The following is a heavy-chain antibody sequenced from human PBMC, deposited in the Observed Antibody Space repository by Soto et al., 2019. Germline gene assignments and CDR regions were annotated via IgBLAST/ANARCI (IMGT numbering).Heavy chain of an antibody. D-gene: IGHD6-6*01. Sequence: KVSCKASLYTFTNYASHCVRQAPGQRFEWMGWINAGNGNTKYSQKFQGRVTITRDTSASTAYMELSSLRSEDTAVYYCARGPSYGRSCPPTCFEYWGQGTLVTVSS. J-gene: IGHJ4*02. CDR1: LYTFTNYA. CDR2: INAGNGNT. V-gene: IGHV1-3*01. CDR3: ARGPSYGRSCPPTCFEY.